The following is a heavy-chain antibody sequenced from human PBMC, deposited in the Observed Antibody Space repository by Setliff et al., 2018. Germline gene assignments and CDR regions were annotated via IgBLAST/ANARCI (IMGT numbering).Heavy chain of an antibody. CDR1: GGSFSGYY. D-gene: IGHD1-1*01. V-gene: IGHV4-34*01. J-gene: IGHJ4*02. CDR2: IYHSGST. CDR3: AKGGGRYHSDS. Sequence: SETLSLTCAVYGGSFSGYYWGWIRQFPGKGLEWIGNIYHSGSTYYNPSLKSRVTISLDTSKNQFSLNLTSLTAADTALYYCAKGGGRYHSDSWGQGILVTVSS.